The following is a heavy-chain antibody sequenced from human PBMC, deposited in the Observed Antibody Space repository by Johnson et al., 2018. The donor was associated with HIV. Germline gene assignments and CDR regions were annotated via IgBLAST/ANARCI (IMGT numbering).Heavy chain of an antibody. J-gene: IGHJ3*02. CDR3: ARDWGAFDI. CDR2: ISGNGESP. V-gene: IGHV3-23*01. D-gene: IGHD3-16*01. CDR1: GFSFRDFA. Sequence: VQLLESGGGLVQPGEGSLRLSCVASGFSFRDFAMSWVRQAPGKGLQWVSAISGNGESPYYADSVKGRFTISRDNSENTLYLQMHSLRAEDTAVYYCARDWGAFDIWGQGTMVTVSS.